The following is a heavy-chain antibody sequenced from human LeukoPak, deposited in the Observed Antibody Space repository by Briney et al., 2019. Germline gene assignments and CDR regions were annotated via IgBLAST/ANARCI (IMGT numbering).Heavy chain of an antibody. CDR2: ISGSGVNT. V-gene: IGHV3-23*01. D-gene: IGHD3-22*01. CDR3: AKMLLNYFDTSGGAFHI. J-gene: IGHJ3*02. CDR1: GFTFSNYA. Sequence: PGGSLRLSYAASGFTFSNYAMTWVRQAPGKGLEWVSAISGSGVNTYYADSVKGRFTISRDNSKNTLYLQMNSLRAEDTAIYYCAKMLLNYFDTSGGAFHIWGQGTMVTVSS.